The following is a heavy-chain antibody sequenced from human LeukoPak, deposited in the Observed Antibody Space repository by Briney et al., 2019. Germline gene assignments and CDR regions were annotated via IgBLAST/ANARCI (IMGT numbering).Heavy chain of an antibody. Sequence: SETLSLTCAVYGGSFSGYYWSWIRQPPGKGLEWIGEINHSGSTNYNPSHKSRVTISVDTSKNQFSLKLSSVTAADTAVYYCARGPTPQGVDYWGQGTLVTVSS. CDR3: ARGPTPQGVDY. V-gene: IGHV4-34*01. CDR1: GGSFSGYY. J-gene: IGHJ4*02. D-gene: IGHD2-15*01. CDR2: INHSGST.